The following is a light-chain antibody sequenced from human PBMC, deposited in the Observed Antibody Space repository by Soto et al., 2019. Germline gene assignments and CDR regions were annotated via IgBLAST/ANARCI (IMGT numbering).Light chain of an antibody. CDR3: QSYDSSLSGYV. J-gene: IGLJ1*01. CDR1: SSNIGAGYD. Sequence: QSVLTQPPSVSGAPGQRVTISCTGSSSNIGAGYDVHWYQQLPGTAPKLLIYGDINRPSGVPDRFSGSKSGTSASLAITGLQAEDEAEYYCQSYDSSLSGYVFGTGTKATVL. V-gene: IGLV1-40*01. CDR2: GDI.